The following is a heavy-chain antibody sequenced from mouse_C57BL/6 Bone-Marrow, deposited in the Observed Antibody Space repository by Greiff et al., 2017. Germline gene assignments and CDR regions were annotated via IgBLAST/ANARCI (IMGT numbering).Heavy chain of an antibody. V-gene: IGHV1-64*01. J-gene: IGHJ1*03. CDR1: GYNFTSYW. CDR2: IHPDSGST. D-gene: IGHD1-1*01. Sequence: QVQLQQPGAELVKPGASVKLSCKASGYNFTSYWMHWVKQRPGQGLEWIGMIHPDSGSTKYNEKFQSKATLTVDKSSSTAYMQLSSLTSEDSAVYYWARYYYGSSYWYFDVWGTGTTVTVSS. CDR3: ARYYYGSSYWYFDV.